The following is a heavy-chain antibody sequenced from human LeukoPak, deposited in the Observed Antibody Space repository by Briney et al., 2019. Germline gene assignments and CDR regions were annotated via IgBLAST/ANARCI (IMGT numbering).Heavy chain of an antibody. V-gene: IGHV4-59*12. CDR3: ARDQGSSCDY. J-gene: IGHJ4*02. CDR1: GGSINNYY. CDR2: IYYTGST. Sequence: SETLSLTCTVSGGSINNYYWTWIRQTPGKALEWIGYIYYTGSTYYNPSLKSRVTISVDTSKNQFSLKLSSVTAADTAMYYCARDQGSSCDYWGQGTLVTVSS. D-gene: IGHD6-6*01.